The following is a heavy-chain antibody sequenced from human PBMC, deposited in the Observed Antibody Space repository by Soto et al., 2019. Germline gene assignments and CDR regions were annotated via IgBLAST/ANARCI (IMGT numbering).Heavy chain of an antibody. D-gene: IGHD6-13*01. V-gene: IGHV3-30*18. CDR2: ISDDGSIK. CDR3: AKERLQQLVGGNWCDP. Sequence: QVQLVESGGGVVQPGRSLRLSCAASGFTFSSNGMHWVRQAPDKGLEWVAVISDDGSIKYYADSVKGRFTVSRDNSKNTLYLQMNSLRAEDTAVYYCAKERLQQLVGGNWCDPWGQGTLVTVSS. CDR1: GFTFSSNG. J-gene: IGHJ5*02.